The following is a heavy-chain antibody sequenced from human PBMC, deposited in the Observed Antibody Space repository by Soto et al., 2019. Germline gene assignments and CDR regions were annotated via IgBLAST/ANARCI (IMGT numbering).Heavy chain of an antibody. CDR2: INAGNGNT. V-gene: IGHV1-3*01. CDR1: GYTFTSYA. Sequence: ASVKVSCKASGYTFTSYAMHWVRQAPGQRLEWMGWINAGNGNTKYSQKFQGRVTITRDTSASTAYMELSSLRSEDTAVYYCARDRRSTYCSGGSCYPGEFDIWGQGTMVTVAS. D-gene: IGHD2-15*01. CDR3: ARDRRSTYCSGGSCYPGEFDI. J-gene: IGHJ3*02.